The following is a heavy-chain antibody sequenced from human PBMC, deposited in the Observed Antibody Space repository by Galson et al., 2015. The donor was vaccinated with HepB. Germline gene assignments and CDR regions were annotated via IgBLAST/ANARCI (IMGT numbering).Heavy chain of an antibody. CDR2: IRGRAFGGTT. CDR1: GFTFRDYA. D-gene: IGHD4-17*01. Sequence: SLRLSCAASGFTFRDYAMNWFRQAPGKGLEWVGFIRGRAFGGTTEYAASVKGRFSISRDDSKSIAYLRMSSLKTEDTAVYYCSRDGDYGDYRDNYYYYGMDVWGQGTTVTVSS. CDR3: SRDGDYGDYRDNYYYYGMDV. V-gene: IGHV3-49*03. J-gene: IGHJ6*02.